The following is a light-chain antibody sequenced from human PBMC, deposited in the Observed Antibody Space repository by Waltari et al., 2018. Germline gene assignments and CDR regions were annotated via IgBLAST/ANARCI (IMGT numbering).Light chain of an antibody. Sequence: QSALTQPASVSGSPGQSITISCTGTSSDVGGYNYVSWHQQYPGKAPKLMIYDVTKRPSGVSNHFSGSKSGNTASLTISGLQAEDEADYYCCSYVGSSTPGVLFGGGTKLTVL. CDR2: DVT. CDR1: SSDVGGYNY. V-gene: IGLV2-23*02. J-gene: IGLJ2*01. CDR3: CSYVGSSTPGVL.